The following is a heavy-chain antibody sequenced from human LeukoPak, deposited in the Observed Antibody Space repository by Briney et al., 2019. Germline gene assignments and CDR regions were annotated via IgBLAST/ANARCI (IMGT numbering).Heavy chain of an antibody. D-gene: IGHD1-26*01. CDR2: INSVGDTI. CDR1: GFTFSSYQ. CDR3: ARFRSDRWEVLDF. Sequence: GGSLRLSCAASGFTFSSYQMNWVRQAPGKGLEWVSYINSVGDTIRHADSVKGRIAISRDNARNSLFRQIDSLRAEDTAVYFCARFRSDRWEVLDFWGQGALVTVAS. V-gene: IGHV3-48*03. J-gene: IGHJ4*02.